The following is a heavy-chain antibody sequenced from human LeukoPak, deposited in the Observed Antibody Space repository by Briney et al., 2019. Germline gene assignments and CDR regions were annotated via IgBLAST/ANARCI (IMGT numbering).Heavy chain of an antibody. CDR3: AKSGDTGYRPQGP. V-gene: IGHV3-7*01. CDR2: IKEDGSEK. J-gene: IGHJ5*02. Sequence: PGGSLRLSCVASGLIFSDYWMTWVRQAPGKGLEWVANIKEDGSEKKYVDSVKGRFTVSRDNAKNSLYLQMNSLRAEDTAVYYCAKSGDTGYRPQGPWGQGTLVTVSS. D-gene: IGHD5-18*01. CDR1: GLIFSDYW.